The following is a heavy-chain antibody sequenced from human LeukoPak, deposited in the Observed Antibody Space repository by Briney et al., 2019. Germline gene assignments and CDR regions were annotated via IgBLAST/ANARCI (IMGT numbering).Heavy chain of an antibody. Sequence: GGSLRLSCAASGFTFSIYSMNWVRQAPGMGLQCSSCISSSSSYIYYADSVKGRFTISRENAKNSLYLQMNSLRAEDTAVYYCARDLEGVVVPAAFDYWGQGTLVTVSS. D-gene: IGHD2-2*01. V-gene: IGHV3-21*01. CDR2: ISSSSSYI. CDR1: GFTFSIYS. CDR3: ARDLEGVVVPAAFDY. J-gene: IGHJ4*02.